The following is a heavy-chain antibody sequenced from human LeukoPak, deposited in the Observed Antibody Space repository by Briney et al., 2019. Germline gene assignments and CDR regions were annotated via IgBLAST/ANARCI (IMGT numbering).Heavy chain of an antibody. Sequence: GGSLRLSCAASGFTFSSYSMNWVRQAPGKGLEWVSSISGSSYIYYADSVKGRFTISRDNAKNSLYVQMNSLRDEDTAVYYCARAARIVGYTSRELGHWYFDLWGRGTLVTVSS. CDR1: GFTFSSYS. V-gene: IGHV3-21*01. CDR3: ARAARIVGYTSRELGHWYFDL. CDR2: ISGSSYI. D-gene: IGHD6-13*01. J-gene: IGHJ2*01.